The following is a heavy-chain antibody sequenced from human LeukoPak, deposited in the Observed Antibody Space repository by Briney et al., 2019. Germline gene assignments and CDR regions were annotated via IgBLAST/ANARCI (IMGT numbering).Heavy chain of an antibody. J-gene: IGHJ4*02. CDR3: ARQTGSGLFILP. V-gene: IGHV4-39*01. Sequence: SETLPLTCSVSGVSISSSNSYWGWIRQPPGKGLEWIGSIYYTGNTYYNASLKSQVSISIDTSKNQFSLRLTSVTAADTAVYFCARQTGSGLFILPGGQGTLVTVSS. D-gene: IGHD3/OR15-3a*01. CDR1: GVSISSSNSY. CDR2: IYYTGNT.